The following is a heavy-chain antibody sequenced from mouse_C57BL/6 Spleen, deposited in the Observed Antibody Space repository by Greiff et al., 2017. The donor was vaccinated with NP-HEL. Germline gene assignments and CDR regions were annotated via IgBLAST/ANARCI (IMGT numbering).Heavy chain of an antibody. D-gene: IGHD2-1*01. CDR2: IDPSDSYT. CDR1: GYTFTSYW. CDR3: ARERGGNYGPGFAY. V-gene: IGHV1-59*01. J-gene: IGHJ3*01. Sequence: QVQLQQPGAELVRPGTSVKLSCKASGYTFTSYWMHWVKQRPGPGLEWIGVIDPSDSYTNYNQKFKGKATLTVDTSSSTAYMQLSSLTSEDSAVYYCARERGGNYGPGFAYWGQGTLVTVSA.